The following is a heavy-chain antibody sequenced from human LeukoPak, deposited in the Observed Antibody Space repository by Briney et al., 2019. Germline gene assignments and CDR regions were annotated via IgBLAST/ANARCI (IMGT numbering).Heavy chain of an antibody. J-gene: IGHJ5*02. CDR3: AREGYCSSTSCSPLIGVNWFDP. V-gene: IGHV1-2*02. Sequence: ASVKVPCKASGYTFTGYYMHWVRQVPGQGLEWMGWINPNSGGTNYAQKFQGRVTMTRDTSISTAYMELSRLRSDDTAVYYCAREGYCSSTSCSPLIGVNWFDPWGQGTLVTVSS. CDR2: INPNSGGT. D-gene: IGHD2-2*01. CDR1: GYTFTGYY.